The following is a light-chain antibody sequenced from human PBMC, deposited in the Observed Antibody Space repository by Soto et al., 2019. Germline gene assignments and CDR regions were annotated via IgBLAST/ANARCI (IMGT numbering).Light chain of an antibody. CDR2: GAS. J-gene: IGKJ1*01. V-gene: IGKV3-20*01. CDR3: QRYRSSHRT. Sequence: EIVLTQSPGTLSLSPGERATLSCRASQSVSSSYLAWYQQKHGQAPRLLIYGASSRATGIPDMFSGSGSGTDFTLTISRLEPEDFAVYYCQRYRSSHRTFGQGTKLEIK. CDR1: QSVSSSY.